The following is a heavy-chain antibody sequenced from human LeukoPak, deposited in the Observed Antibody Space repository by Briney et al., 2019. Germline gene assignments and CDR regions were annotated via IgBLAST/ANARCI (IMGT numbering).Heavy chain of an antibody. J-gene: IGHJ5*02. D-gene: IGHD5-18*01. Sequence: SETLSLTCTVSGGSISSSSYYWGWIRQPPGKGLEWIGSIYYSGSTYYNPSLKSRVTISVDTSKNQFSLKLSSVTAADTAVYYCARGGYSYGSNWFDPWGQGTLVTVSS. CDR1: GGSISSSSYY. CDR2: IYYSGST. CDR3: ARGGYSYGSNWFDP. V-gene: IGHV4-39*07.